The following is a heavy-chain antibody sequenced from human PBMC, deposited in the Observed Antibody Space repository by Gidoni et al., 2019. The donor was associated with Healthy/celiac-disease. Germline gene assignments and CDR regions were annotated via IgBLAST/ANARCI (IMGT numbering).Heavy chain of an antibody. CDR2: INWNGGST. D-gene: IGHD3-22*01. CDR3: ARDWRPYYYDSSGYYYVAFDI. Sequence: EVQLVASGGGVVRPGGSLRLSCAAAGFTFDYYGLSLVRQAPGKGLEWGAGINWNGGSTGYADAVKGRFTISRENAKNSLYLQMNRLRAEDTAVYHCARDWRPYYYDSSGYYYVAFDIWGQGTMVTVSS. V-gene: IGHV3-20*01. J-gene: IGHJ3*02. CDR1: GFTFDYYG.